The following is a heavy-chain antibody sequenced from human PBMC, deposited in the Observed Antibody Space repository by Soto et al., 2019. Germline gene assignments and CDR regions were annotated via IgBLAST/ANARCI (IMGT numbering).Heavy chain of an antibody. CDR3: ASSIN. J-gene: IGHJ1*01. V-gene: IGHV3-33*01. Sequence: QVQLVESGGGVVQPGRSLRLSCAASGFPFSSYGMHWVHQAPGKGLDWVAVIWYDGSNKDYADSVKGRFTISRDNSKNTLFLQMNNLRVDDTAVYYCASSINWGQGTLVTVSS. CDR1: GFPFSSYG. CDR2: IWYDGSNK.